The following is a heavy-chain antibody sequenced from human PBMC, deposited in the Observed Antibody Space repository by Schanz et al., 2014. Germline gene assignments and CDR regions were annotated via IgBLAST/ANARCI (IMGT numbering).Heavy chain of an antibody. D-gene: IGHD6-13*01. V-gene: IGHV1-2*04. J-gene: IGHJ4*02. CDR1: GYTFSDYY. CDR3: ARARVDAAAGGDY. CDR2: INPNTGGT. Sequence: VQLVQSGAEVKKPGASVKVSCKASGYTFSDYYIHWVRQAPGQGLEWMGWINPNTGGTNFAQKFQGWVTVTRDTSISTFYVELSRVTYKDAAVYYYARARVDAAAGGDYWGQGTLVTVSS.